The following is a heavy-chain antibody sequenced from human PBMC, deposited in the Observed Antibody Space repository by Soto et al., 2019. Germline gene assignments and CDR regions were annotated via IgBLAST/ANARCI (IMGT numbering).Heavy chain of an antibody. CDR3: VRVGVAAGSGFYYYHAMDV. D-gene: IGHD3-10*01. CDR2: TYYRSKWYS. Sequence: SQTLSLTCVISGDSVSSSTVAWNWVRQSPSRGLEWLGRTYYRSKWYSHYAVSVRSRIMINSDTSKNQFSLQLKSVTPEDTAVYFCVRVGVAAGSGFYYYHAMDVWGQGTTVTVSS. J-gene: IGHJ6*02. V-gene: IGHV6-1*01. CDR1: GDSVSSSTVA.